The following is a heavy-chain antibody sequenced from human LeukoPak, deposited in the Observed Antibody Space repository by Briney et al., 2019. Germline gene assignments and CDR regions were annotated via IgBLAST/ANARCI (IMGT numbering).Heavy chain of an antibody. D-gene: IGHD2-21*02. J-gene: IGHJ6*02. CDR2: IYSGGST. V-gene: IGHV3-66*01. CDR3: ARGDGQGPVPQYCGGDYPSYYYGMDV. Sequence: GGSLRLSCAASGFTVSSNYMSWVRQAPGKGQEWVSVIYSGGSTYYADSVKGRFTISRDNSKNTLYLQMNSLRAEDTAVYYCARGDGQGPVPQYCGGDYPSYYYGMDVWGQGTTVTVSS. CDR1: GFTVSSNY.